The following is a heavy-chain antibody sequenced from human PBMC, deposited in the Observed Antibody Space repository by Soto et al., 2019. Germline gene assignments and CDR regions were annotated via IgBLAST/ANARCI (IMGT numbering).Heavy chain of an antibody. D-gene: IGHD3-22*01. CDR3: ARDEGDSSGYYGAVVY. CDR2: ISAYNGNT. CDR1: GYTFTSYG. Sequence: QVQLVQSGAEVKKPGASVKASCKASGYTFTSYGISWVRQAPGQGLEWMGWISAYNGNTNYAQKLQGRVTMTTDTSTSTAYRELRSLRSDDTAVYYCARDEGDSSGYYGAVVYWGQGTLVTVSS. J-gene: IGHJ4*02. V-gene: IGHV1-18*04.